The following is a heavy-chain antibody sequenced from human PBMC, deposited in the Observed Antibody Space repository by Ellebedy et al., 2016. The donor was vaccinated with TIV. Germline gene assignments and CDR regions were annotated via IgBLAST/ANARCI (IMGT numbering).Heavy chain of an antibody. D-gene: IGHD4-17*01. V-gene: IGHV4-39*07. CDR2: IYYTGIT. CDR1: GGSIGSSSSY. Sequence: MPSETLSLTCTVSGGSIGSSSSYWGWIRQPPGKGLEWSGSIYYTGITYYNPSLKSRVTISVDTSKNQFSLKLSSVTAADTAVYYCARRKDYADYEGVYYFDDWGQGTLVTVSS. CDR3: ARRKDYADYEGVYYFDD. J-gene: IGHJ4*02.